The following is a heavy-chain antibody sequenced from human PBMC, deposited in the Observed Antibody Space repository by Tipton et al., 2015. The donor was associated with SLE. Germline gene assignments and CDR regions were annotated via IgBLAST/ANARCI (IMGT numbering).Heavy chain of an antibody. CDR2: ISAYNGNT. CDR1: GYSFTSYG. D-gene: IGHD1-26*01. J-gene: IGHJ4*02. V-gene: IGHV1-18*04. CDR3: AREVFDSGSYHFDY. Sequence: QVQLVQSGAEVKKPGESLRISCKGSGYSFTSYGISWVRQAPGQGLEWMGWISAYNGNTNYAQKLQGRVTMTTDTSTSTAYMELRSLRSDDTAVYYRAREVFDSGSYHFDYWGQGTLVTVSS.